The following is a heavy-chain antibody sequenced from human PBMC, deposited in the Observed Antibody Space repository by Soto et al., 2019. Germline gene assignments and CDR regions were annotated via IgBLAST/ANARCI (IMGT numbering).Heavy chain of an antibody. CDR2: ISSSSSTI. D-gene: IGHD3-16*01. CDR1: GFTFSSYS. CDR3: GRQPELIGEIDWFDP. Sequence: EVQLVESGGGLVQPGGSLRLSCAASGFTFSSYSMNWVRQAPGKGLVWVSYISSSSSTIYYADSVKGRFNISRDNAKNSLYLQINSLRSEDTTAYYCGRQPELIGEIDWFDPGCQRALGTASS. J-gene: IGHJ5*02. V-gene: IGHV3-48*01.